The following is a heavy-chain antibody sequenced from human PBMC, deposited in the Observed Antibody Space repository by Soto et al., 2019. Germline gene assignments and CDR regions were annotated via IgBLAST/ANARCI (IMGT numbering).Heavy chain of an antibody. CDR3: AGDELQIGGSYSY. CDR1: GYSVSEYY. Sequence: ASVKVSCKASGYSVSEYYIHWVRRAPGQGLEWMGWIDPRSGGTNYAPKFQGRVTMTRDTAINAAYMELNSLINDDTAVYYCAGDELQIGGSYSYWGRGTLVTVSS. CDR2: IDPRSGGT. D-gene: IGHD1-26*01. J-gene: IGHJ4*02. V-gene: IGHV1-2*02.